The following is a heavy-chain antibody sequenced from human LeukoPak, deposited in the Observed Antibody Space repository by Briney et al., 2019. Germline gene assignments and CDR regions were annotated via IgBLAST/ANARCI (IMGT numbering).Heavy chain of an antibody. Sequence: SETLSLTCTVSGGSISSYYWSWIRQPAGKGLEWIGYIYYSGSTNYNPSLKSRVTISVDTSKNQFSLKLSSVTAADTAVYYCARREDYYDSSGYYSYYFDYWGQGTLVTVSS. V-gene: IGHV4-59*08. CDR1: GGSISSYY. CDR3: ARREDYYDSSGYYSYYFDY. CDR2: IYYSGST. J-gene: IGHJ4*02. D-gene: IGHD3-22*01.